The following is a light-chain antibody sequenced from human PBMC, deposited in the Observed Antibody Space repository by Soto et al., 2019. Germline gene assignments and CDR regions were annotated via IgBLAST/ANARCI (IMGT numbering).Light chain of an antibody. V-gene: IGKV1-8*01. J-gene: IGKJ1*01. CDR3: QQYSNYPET. Sequence: AIRMTQSPSSLSASTGDRVTITCRASQGISNYLAWYQQKPGKAPKLMISAASTLQSGVPSRFSGSGSGTDFTLTISCLQSEDFATYYCQQYSNYPETFGQGNKVEIK. CDR2: AAS. CDR1: QGISNY.